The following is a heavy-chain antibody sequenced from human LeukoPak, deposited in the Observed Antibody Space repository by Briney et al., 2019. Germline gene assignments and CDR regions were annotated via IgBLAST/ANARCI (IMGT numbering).Heavy chain of an antibody. J-gene: IGHJ4*02. CDR3: ARDPPYYYDSSGSY. CDR1: GYTFTSYG. V-gene: IGHV1-18*01. CDR2: ISAYNGNT. Sequence: ASVKVSCKASGYTFTSYGISWVRQAPGQGLEWMGWISAYNGNTNYAQKLQGRVTMTTDTSTSTAYMELRSLRSDDTAVYYCARDPPYYYDSSGSYWGQGTLVTVSS. D-gene: IGHD3-22*01.